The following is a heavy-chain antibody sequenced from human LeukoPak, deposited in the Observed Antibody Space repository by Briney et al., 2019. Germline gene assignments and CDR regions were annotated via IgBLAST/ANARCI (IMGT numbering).Heavy chain of an antibody. Sequence: GGSLRLSYAASGFTFSSYEMNWVRQAPGKGLEWVSYISSSGSTIYYADSVKGRFTISRDNSRNTLYLQLNNLRAEDTAIYYCAKAYGTNGYYQLPIDFWGQGTLVTVSS. CDR2: ISSSGSTI. V-gene: IGHV3-48*03. CDR3: AKAYGTNGYYQLPIDF. D-gene: IGHD3-22*01. J-gene: IGHJ4*02. CDR1: GFTFSSYE.